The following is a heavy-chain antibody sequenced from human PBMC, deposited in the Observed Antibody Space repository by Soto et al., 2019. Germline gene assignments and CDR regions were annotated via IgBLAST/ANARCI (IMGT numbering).Heavy chain of an antibody. J-gene: IGHJ4*02. CDR3: ASSFSAKGINLDY. CDR1: GFTFSSYG. V-gene: IGHV3-33*01. CDR2: IWYDGSNK. D-gene: IGHD1-26*01. Sequence: QVQLVESGGGVVQPGRSLRLSCAASGFTFSSYGMHWVRQAPGKGLEWVAVIWYDGSNKYYADSVKGRFTISRDNSKNTLYLQMNSLRAEDTAVYYCASSFSAKGINLDYWGQGTLVTVSS.